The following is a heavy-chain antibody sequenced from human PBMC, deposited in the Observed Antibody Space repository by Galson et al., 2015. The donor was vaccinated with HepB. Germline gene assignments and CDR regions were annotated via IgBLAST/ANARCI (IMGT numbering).Heavy chain of an antibody. Sequence: SLRLSCAASGFTFSGYTMSWVRQAPGKGLEWVSAIGGGGRTTFYADSVKGRFTTSRDNSKSTLYLEMNSLRAEDAAVYYCAKDRTALRYCSGGSCYWRYDAFDIWGQGTMVSVSS. CDR3: AKDRTALRYCSGGSCYWRYDAFDI. J-gene: IGHJ3*02. CDR1: GFTFSGYT. CDR2: IGGGGRTT. V-gene: IGHV3-23*01. D-gene: IGHD2-15*01.